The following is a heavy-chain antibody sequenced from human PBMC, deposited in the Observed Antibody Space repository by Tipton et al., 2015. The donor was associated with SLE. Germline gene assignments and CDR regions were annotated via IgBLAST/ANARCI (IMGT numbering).Heavy chain of an antibody. Sequence: TLSLTCAVSGFSISRGSYCAWIRQPPGKGLGWFGTSYHPVTTYYKPSLNSRVTISVDTSKNQFSLKLSCVTAADTAVYYCARDRVGGGGHFDYWGQGTLVTVSS. CDR1: GFSISRGSY. CDR3: ARDRVGGGGHFDY. D-gene: IGHD2-15*01. J-gene: IGHJ4*02. CDR2: SYHPVTT. V-gene: IGHV4-38-2*02.